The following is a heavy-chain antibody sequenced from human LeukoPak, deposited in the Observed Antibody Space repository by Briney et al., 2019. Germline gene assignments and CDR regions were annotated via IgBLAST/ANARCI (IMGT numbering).Heavy chain of an antibody. J-gene: IGHJ6*02. V-gene: IGHV1-8*01. D-gene: IGHD1-26*01. CDR1: GYTFTSCD. CDR2: MNPNSGNT. Sequence: ASVKLSCTASGYTFTSCDINWGRQATGQGLEWMEWMNPNSGNTGYAQKFQGRVTMTRNTSISTAYMELSSLRSEDTAVYYCAREGGSYSPFGYGMGVWGQGTTVTV. CDR3: AREGGSYSPFGYGMGV.